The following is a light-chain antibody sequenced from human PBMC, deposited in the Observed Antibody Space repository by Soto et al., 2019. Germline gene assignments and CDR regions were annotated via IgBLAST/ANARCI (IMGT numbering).Light chain of an antibody. V-gene: IGKV3-20*01. CDR2: RAA. J-gene: IGKJ3*01. Sequence: EIVLTQSPGTLSLSPGERATLYCSASQSFSSRYLACYQQKPGQAPRLLIYRAASSATGIPDRFSGSGSGTDFTLTLSRLKPEDFAVFYCLQFGIIPFIFGPGTKTDI. CDR3: LQFGIIPFI. CDR1: QSFSSRY.